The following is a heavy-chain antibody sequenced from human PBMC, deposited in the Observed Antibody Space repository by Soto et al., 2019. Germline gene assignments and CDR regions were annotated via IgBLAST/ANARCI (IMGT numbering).Heavy chain of an antibody. D-gene: IGHD2-15*01. CDR3: ARGGHCSGGSCYSQPIDY. Sequence: SETLSLTCAVYGGSFSGYYWSWIRQPPGKGLEWIGEINHSGSTNYNPSLKSRVTISVDTSKNQFSLKLSSVTAADTAVYYCARGGHCSGGSCYSQPIDYWGQGTLVTVSS. CDR2: INHSGST. J-gene: IGHJ4*02. CDR1: GGSFSGYY. V-gene: IGHV4-34*01.